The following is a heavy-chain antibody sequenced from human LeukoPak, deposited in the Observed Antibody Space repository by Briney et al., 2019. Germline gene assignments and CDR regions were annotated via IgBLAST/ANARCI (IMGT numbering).Heavy chain of an antibody. V-gene: IGHV3-23*01. CDR3: ARDVAYYYMDV. CDR2: ISGSGGRT. CDR1: GFSFSSYG. J-gene: IGHJ6*03. D-gene: IGHD2-15*01. Sequence: GGTLILSCAASGFSFSSYGMSWVRQAPGKGLEWVSAISGSGGRTHYTDSVKGRFTISRNNSKNSLYLQMNSLRAEDTAVYYCARDVAYYYMDVWGKGTTVTISS.